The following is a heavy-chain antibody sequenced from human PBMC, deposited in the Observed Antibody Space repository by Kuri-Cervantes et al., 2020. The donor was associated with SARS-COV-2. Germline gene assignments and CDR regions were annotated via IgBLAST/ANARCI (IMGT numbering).Heavy chain of an antibody. CDR1: GYTFTSYD. CDR2: INPSDGST. D-gene: IGHD3-3*01. CDR3: ARDSSPYVLRFLEWLPAPGRALDP. Sequence: ASVKVSCKASGYTFTSYDINWVRQAPGQGLEWLGIINPSDGSTSYAQKFQGRVTMTRDTSTNTVYMEVSSLTSEDTAVYYCARDSSPYVLRFLEWLPAPGRALDPWGQGTLVTVSS. J-gene: IGHJ5*02. V-gene: IGHV1-46*01.